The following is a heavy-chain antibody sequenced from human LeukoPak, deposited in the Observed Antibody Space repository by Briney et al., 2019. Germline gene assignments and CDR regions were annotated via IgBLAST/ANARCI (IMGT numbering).Heavy chain of an antibody. V-gene: IGHV3-13*04. Sequence: GGSLRLSCAASGFTFSSCDMHWVRQAAGKGLEWVSVIAVGGDTYYPDSVRGRFTISRENAKNSLYLQMNRLTTGDTAVYYCARGLGGVRGIDHVFDIWGQGTVVTVSS. CDR2: IAVGGDT. CDR3: ARGLGGVRGIDHVFDI. CDR1: GFTFSSCD. J-gene: IGHJ3*02. D-gene: IGHD3-10*01.